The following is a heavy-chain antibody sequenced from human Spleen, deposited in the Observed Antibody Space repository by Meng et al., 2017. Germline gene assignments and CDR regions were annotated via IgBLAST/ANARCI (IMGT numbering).Heavy chain of an antibody. D-gene: IGHD4-11*01. CDR3: ARGPTTMAHVFDY. V-gene: IGHV4-34*01. Sequence: VQTQYGGGACSKSSETLPLTCVCRGASSSDYTWSWIRQPPGKGLEWIGEINHSGSTNYNPSLESRATISVGTSQNNLSLKLSSVTAADSAVYYCARGPTTMAHVFDYWGQGTLVTVSS. CDR2: INHSGST. J-gene: IGHJ4*02. CDR1: GASSSDYT.